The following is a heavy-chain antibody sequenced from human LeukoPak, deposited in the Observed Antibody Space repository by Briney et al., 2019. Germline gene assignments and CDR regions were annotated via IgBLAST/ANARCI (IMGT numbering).Heavy chain of an antibody. CDR2: SSM. J-gene: IGHJ2*01. CDR3: ARAGDKGTANWYFNL. Sequence: GGSLRLSCAAAGFNFARSEMNWVRQAPGKGLEWISSSSMYYADSVKGRFTISRENANQTLYLQMNSLRPEDTAVYYCARAGDKGTANWYFNLWGRGPVVTVSS. CDR1: GFNFARSE. D-gene: IGHD2-21*01. V-gene: IGHV3-48*03.